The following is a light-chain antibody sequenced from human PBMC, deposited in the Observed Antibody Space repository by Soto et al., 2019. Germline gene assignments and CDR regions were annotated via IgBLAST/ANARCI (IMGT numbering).Light chain of an antibody. Sequence: EIVLTQSPGTLSLSPGERPTLSSRASQTISTSFLAWYQQKRGQAPRLXXYGASTRANGVPDRFSGSGSGTDLTLTISELEPEDFAVYYCQHYDWSLTWTFGPGTKVDIK. J-gene: IGKJ1*01. V-gene: IGKV3-20*01. CDR2: GAS. CDR3: QHYDWSLTWT. CDR1: QTISTSF.